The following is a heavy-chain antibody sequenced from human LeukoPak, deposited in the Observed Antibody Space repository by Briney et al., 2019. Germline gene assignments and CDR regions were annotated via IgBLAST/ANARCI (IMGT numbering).Heavy chain of an antibody. V-gene: IGHV4-4*07. D-gene: IGHD3-10*01. J-gene: IGHJ4*02. CDR1: GGSMSTYY. Sequence: SETLSLTCTVSGGSMSTYYWSWIRQPVGKGLEWIGRVYSSGSTNYNPSLKSRVTVSVDTSKNQFSLKLTSVTAADTAVYYCARLRYGSVIDYWGQGTLVTVSS. CDR3: ARLRYGSVIDY. CDR2: VYSSGST.